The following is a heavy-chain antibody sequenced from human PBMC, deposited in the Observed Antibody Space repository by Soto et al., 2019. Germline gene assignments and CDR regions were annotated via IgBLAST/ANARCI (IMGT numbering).Heavy chain of an antibody. Sequence: QVQLQESGPGLVKPSETLSLTCTVSGGSISNYYWSWIRQPPGKGLEWIGYIYYSGRTNYNPSLKSRVTISVDTSKNQFSLKLSSVTAADTAVYYCARAGAATLADYWGQGTLVTVSS. CDR1: GGSISNYY. CDR3: ARAGAATLADY. J-gene: IGHJ4*02. D-gene: IGHD2-15*01. CDR2: IYYSGRT. V-gene: IGHV4-59*01.